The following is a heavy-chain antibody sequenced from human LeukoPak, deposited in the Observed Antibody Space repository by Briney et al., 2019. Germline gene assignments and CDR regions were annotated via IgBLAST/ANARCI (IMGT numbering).Heavy chain of an antibody. CDR1: TFTFSGYA. CDR2: ISYDGSNK. J-gene: IGHJ3*02. Sequence: PGRSLRLSCAASTFTFSGYAMHWVRQAPGKGLEWVTVISYDGSNKYYADSVKGRFTISRDNSKNTLDLQMNSLRAEDTAVYYCARGPSARFFGVAKGAFDIWGQGTMVTVSS. CDR3: ARGPSARFFGVAKGAFDI. V-gene: IGHV3-30*04. D-gene: IGHD3-3*01.